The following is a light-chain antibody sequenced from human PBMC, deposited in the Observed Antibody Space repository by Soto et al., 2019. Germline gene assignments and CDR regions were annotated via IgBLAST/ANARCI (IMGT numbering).Light chain of an antibody. CDR1: QTINSW. J-gene: IGKJ1*01. CDR3: QQYDSYSSGP. CDR2: DAS. Sequence: DIQMTQSPSTLSASVGDRVTITCRASQTINSWLAWYQQKPGKAPKVLIFDASSLKTGVPSRFSGSGSGTEFTLTTSNLQPDDFATYYCQQYDSYSSGPFGQGTKVEIK. V-gene: IGKV1-5*01.